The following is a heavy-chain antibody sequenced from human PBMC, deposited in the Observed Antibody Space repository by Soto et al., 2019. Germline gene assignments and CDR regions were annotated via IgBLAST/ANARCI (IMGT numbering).Heavy chain of an antibody. V-gene: IGHV4-34*01. D-gene: IGHD6-19*01. J-gene: IGHJ6*02. CDR1: GGSFSGYY. CDR2: INHSGST. Sequence: QVQLQQWGAGLLKPSETLSLTCAVYGGSFSGYYWSWIRQPPGKGLEWIGEINHSGSTNYNPSLKSRVTISVDTSKNQFSLKLSSVTAADTAVYYCASLAVAAKGLGMDVWGQGTTVTVSS. CDR3: ASLAVAAKGLGMDV.